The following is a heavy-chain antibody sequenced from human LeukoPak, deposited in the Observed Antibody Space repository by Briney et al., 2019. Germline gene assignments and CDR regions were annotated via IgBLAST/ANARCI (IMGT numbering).Heavy chain of an antibody. CDR2: INPSGGST. Sequence: PGGSLRLSCAASGFTFSSYAMHWVRQAPGQGLEWMGIINPSGGSTSYAQKFQGRVTMTRDTSTSTVYMELSSLRSEDTAVYYCARGQLVLSYYYGMDVWGQGTTVTVSS. D-gene: IGHD6-6*01. CDR1: GFTFSSYA. CDR3: ARGQLVLSYYYGMDV. J-gene: IGHJ6*02. V-gene: IGHV1-46*01.